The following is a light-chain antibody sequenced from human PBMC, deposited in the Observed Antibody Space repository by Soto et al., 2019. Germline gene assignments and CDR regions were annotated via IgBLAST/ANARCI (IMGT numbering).Light chain of an antibody. CDR1: RSMSSW. Sequence: IKVNKSPSTPHASVEDTVTVTCRAGRSMSSWLAWYQQRPGKAPDLLISDVSSLERGVASRFSGSGSGTEFTLTISSRQPDDFATYYCQQYHGYSRTLGRGTKVDI. CDR3: QQYHGYSRT. J-gene: IGKJ1*01. CDR2: DVS. V-gene: IGKV1-5*01.